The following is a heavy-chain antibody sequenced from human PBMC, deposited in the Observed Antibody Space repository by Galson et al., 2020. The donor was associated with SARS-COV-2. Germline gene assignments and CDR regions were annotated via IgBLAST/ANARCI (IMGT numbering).Heavy chain of an antibody. CDR1: GSSISSTNTY. J-gene: IGHJ4*02. Sequence: SETLSLTCTVSGSSISSTNTYWGWIRQPPGKGQEWIGTISYSGNTYYNPSLKSRVTISGDTSKNQFSLNLSSVTVADTAIYYCTYGSGTAASDYWGPGTLVTVSS. CDR3: TYGSGTAASDY. D-gene: IGHD3-10*01. CDR2: ISYSGNT. V-gene: IGHV4-39*01.